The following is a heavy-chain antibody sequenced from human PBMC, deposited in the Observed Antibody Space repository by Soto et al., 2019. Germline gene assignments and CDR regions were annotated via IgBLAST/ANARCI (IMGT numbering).Heavy chain of an antibody. D-gene: IGHD3-10*01. CDR2: ISGSGGST. CDR3: AKHQAGILWFGELLDYYYGMDV. Sequence: PGGSLRLSCAASGFTSSSYAMSWVRQAPGKGLEWVSAISGSGGSTYYADSVKGRFTISRDNSKNTLYLQMNSLRAEDTAVYYCAKHQAGILWFGELLDYYYGMDVWGQGTTVTVSS. J-gene: IGHJ6*02. V-gene: IGHV3-23*01. CDR1: GFTSSSYA.